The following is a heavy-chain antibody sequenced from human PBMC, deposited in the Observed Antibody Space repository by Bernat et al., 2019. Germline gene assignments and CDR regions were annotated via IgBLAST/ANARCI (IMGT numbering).Heavy chain of an antibody. CDR2: ISYDGVNK. D-gene: IGHD3-16*01. CDR3: ARDRRGTDSGGMDV. Sequence: QVQLVESGGGVVQPGRSLRLSCAASGFTFSSYAIHWVRPAPGKGLEWVAAISYDGVNKYYADSVKGRFSISRDNSKNTLYLQMNSLRAEDTAVYYCARDRRGTDSGGMDVWGQGTTVTVSS. CDR1: GFTFSSYA. V-gene: IGHV3-30-3*01. J-gene: IGHJ6*02.